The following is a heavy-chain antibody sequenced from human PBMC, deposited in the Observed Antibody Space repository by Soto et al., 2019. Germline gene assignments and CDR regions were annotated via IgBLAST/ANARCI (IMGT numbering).Heavy chain of an antibody. D-gene: IGHD2-2*02. CDR3: ARGLSWYCSSTSCYNSKYTHL. V-gene: IGHV4-34*01. CDR1: GGSFSGYY. CDR2: INHSGST. J-gene: IGHJ6*02. Sequence: PSETLSLTCAVYGGSFSGYYWSWIRQPPGKGLEWIGEINHSGSTNYNPSPKSRVTISVDTSKNQFSLKLSSVTAADTAAYYCARGLSWYCSSTSCYNSKYTHLSGQGTTVTVSS.